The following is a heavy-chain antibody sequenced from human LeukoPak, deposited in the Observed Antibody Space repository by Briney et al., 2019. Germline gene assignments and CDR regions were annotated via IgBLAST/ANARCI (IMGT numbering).Heavy chain of an antibody. CDR3: AKASDFWSGLDY. J-gene: IGHJ6*04. CDR1: GFTFDDYA. Sequence: PGGSLRLSCAASGFTFDDYAMHWVRQAPGKGLEWVSGISWNSGSIGYADSVKGRFTISRDNAKNSLYLQMNSLRAEDTALYYCAKASDFWSGLDYWGKGTTVTVSS. V-gene: IGHV3-9*01. D-gene: IGHD3-3*01. CDR2: ISWNSGSI.